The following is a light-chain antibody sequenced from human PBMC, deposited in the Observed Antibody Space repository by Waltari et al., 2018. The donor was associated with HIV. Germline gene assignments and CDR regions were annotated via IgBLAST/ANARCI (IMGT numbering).Light chain of an antibody. Sequence: QSALTQPPSPGQSVIISCTGPSSDVGGYNFVSWYQQHPGKAPKPLIFEATKRPSGVPDRFSGSKSGNTASLTVSGLQAEDEADYYCSSYAGSSNLVFGGGTKLTVL. V-gene: IGLV2-8*01. CDR1: SSDVGGYNF. CDR2: EAT. CDR3: SSYAGSSNLV. J-gene: IGLJ3*02.